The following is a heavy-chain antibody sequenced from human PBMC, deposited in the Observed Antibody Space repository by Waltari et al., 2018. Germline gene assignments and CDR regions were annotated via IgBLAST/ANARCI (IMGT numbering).Heavy chain of an antibody. Sequence: QVQLVQSGAEVKKPGSSVKVSCKASGGTFSSYAISWVRQAPGQGLEWMGGIIPIFGTANYAQKFQGRVTITADESTSTAYMELSSLRSEDTAVYYCARNGLNVLRFLVPAFDIWGQGTMVTVSS. CDR1: GGTFSSYA. J-gene: IGHJ3*02. CDR2: IIPIFGTA. D-gene: IGHD3-3*01. CDR3: ARNGLNVLRFLVPAFDI. V-gene: IGHV1-69*01.